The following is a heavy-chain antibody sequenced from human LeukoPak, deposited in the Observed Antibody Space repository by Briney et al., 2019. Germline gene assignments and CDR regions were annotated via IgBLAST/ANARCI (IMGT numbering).Heavy chain of an antibody. D-gene: IGHD3-9*01. CDR2: ITSSSTYT. CDR3: ARDLPGPLVKGGYFDY. V-gene: IGHV3-21*01. Sequence: PGGSLRLSCAASGFSFSSYNMNWVRLTPGKGLEWVSSITSSSTYTFYADSVKGRFTISRDNAKNSLDLEMNGLRDEGTAVYYCARDLPGPLVKGGYFDYWGQGTLVTVSS. CDR1: GFSFSSYN. J-gene: IGHJ4*02.